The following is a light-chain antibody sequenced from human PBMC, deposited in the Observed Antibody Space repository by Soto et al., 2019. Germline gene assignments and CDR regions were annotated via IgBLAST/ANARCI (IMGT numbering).Light chain of an antibody. V-gene: IGLV2-23*01. J-gene: IGLJ1*01. Sequence: QSVLTQPASVSGSRGQSITISCTGTSSDVRNYKLVSWYQHHPGKAPQLMIYDDNKRPSGVSNRFSGSKSGNTASLTIYDLQADDEADCHCCSYAGRSAYVFGTGTKVTVL. CDR2: DDN. CDR1: SSDVRNYKL. CDR3: CSYAGRSAYV.